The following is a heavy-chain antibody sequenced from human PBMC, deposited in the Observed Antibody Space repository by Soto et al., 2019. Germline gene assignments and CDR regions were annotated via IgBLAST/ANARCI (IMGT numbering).Heavy chain of an antibody. V-gene: IGHV4-34*01. Sequence: PSLTCAVYGGSFSGYYWSWIRQPPGKGLEWIGEINHSGSTNYNPSLKSRVTISVDTSKNQFSLKLSSVTAADTAVYYCARAWLDVYYYYGMDVWGQGTTVTVSS. CDR2: INHSGST. CDR3: ARAWLDVYYYYGMDV. D-gene: IGHD6-19*01. CDR1: GGSFSGYY. J-gene: IGHJ6*02.